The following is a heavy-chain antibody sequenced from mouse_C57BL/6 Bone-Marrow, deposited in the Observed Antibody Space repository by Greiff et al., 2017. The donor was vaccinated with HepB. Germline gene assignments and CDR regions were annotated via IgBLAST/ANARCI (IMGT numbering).Heavy chain of an antibody. CDR2: IDPNSGGT. J-gene: IGHJ4*01. V-gene: IGHV1-72*01. CDR1: GYTFTSYW. Sequence: QVQLKQPGAELVKPGASVKLSCKASGYTFTSYWMHWVKQRPGRGLEWIGRIDPNSGGTKYNEKFKSKATLTVDKPSSTAYMQLSSLTSEDSAVYYCARESLFITTVVATDYYAMDYWGQGTSVTVSS. D-gene: IGHD1-1*01. CDR3: ARESLFITTVVATDYYAMDY.